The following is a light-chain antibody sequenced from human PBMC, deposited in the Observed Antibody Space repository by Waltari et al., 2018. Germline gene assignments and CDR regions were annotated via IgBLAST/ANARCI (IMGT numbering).Light chain of an antibody. J-gene: IGLJ2*01. Sequence: SYELTQPLSVSVSPGQTASITCSADKLGNKYAYWYQQKSGQSPVLVIYKDDKRPSEMSERFSGSNSGNTATLTISGTQAMDEADYYCQAWDSGTVVFGGGTKLTVL. V-gene: IGLV3-1*01. CDR1: KLGNKY. CDR2: KDD. CDR3: QAWDSGTVV.